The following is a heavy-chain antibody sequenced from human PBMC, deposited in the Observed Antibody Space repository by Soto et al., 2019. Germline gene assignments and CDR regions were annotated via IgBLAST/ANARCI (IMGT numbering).Heavy chain of an antibody. CDR3: ARSIGVAAAGPFDY. V-gene: IGHV4-31*01. J-gene: IGHJ4*02. Sequence: QVQLQESGPGLVKPSQTLSLTCTVSGGSISSGGYYWSWIRQHPGKGLEWIGYIYYSGSTYYNPSRKSLRIISVDTPKTQFSLQLSSVTAAATAVYYCARSIGVAAAGPFDYWGQATLVTVSS. D-gene: IGHD6-13*01. CDR1: GGSISSGGYY. CDR2: IYYSGST.